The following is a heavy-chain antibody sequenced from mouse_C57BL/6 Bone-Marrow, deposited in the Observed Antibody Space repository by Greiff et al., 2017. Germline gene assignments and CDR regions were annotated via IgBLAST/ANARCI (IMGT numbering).Heavy chain of an antibody. CDR1: GYTFTDYY. V-gene: IGHV1-26*01. Sequence: EVQLQQSGPELVKPGASVKISCKASGYTFTDYYMNWVKQSHGKSLEWIGDINPNNGGTSYNQKFKGKATLTVDKSSSTAYMELRSLTSEDSAVYYCARWLPFAYWGQGTLGTVSA. CDR2: INPNNGGT. J-gene: IGHJ3*01. CDR3: ARWLPFAY. D-gene: IGHD2-2*01.